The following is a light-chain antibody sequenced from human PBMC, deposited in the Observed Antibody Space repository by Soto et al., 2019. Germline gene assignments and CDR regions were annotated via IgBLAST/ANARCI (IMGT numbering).Light chain of an antibody. J-gene: IGLJ2*01. Sequence: QSALTQPASVSGSPGQSITISCTGTSSDVGAYNYVSWYQQHPGKAPKLMIYDVSNRPSGVSNRFSGSKSGNTASLTISGLQAEDEGAYYCSSYTSSSTLVFGGGTKVTVL. CDR1: SSDVGAYNY. CDR3: SSYTSSSTLV. CDR2: DVS. V-gene: IGLV2-14*01.